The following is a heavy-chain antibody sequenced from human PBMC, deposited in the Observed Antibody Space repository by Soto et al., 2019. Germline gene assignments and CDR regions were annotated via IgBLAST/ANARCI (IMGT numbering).Heavy chain of an antibody. Sequence: ASVNVSCKASGYTFTSYDINWVRQATGQGLEGMGWMNPNSGNTGYAQKFQGRVTMTRNTSISTAYMELSSLRSEDTAVYYCARGLLRGYCISTSCYGVWFDPWGQGTLVTVSS. CDR1: GYTFTSYD. CDR2: MNPNSGNT. J-gene: IGHJ5*02. V-gene: IGHV1-8*01. D-gene: IGHD2-2*01. CDR3: ARGLLRGYCISTSCYGVWFDP.